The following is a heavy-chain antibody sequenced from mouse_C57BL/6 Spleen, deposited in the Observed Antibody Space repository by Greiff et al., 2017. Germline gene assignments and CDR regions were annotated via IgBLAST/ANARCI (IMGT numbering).Heavy chain of an antibody. J-gene: IGHJ4*01. CDR1: GYTFTDYN. Sequence: DVKLQESGPELVKPGASVKIPCKASGYTFTDYNMDWVKQSHGKSLEWIGDINPNNGGTIYNQKFKGKATLTVDKSSSTAYMELRSLTSEDTAVYYCARDFRSAMDYWGQGTSVTVSS. V-gene: IGHV1-18*01. CDR3: ARDFRSAMDY. CDR2: INPNNGGT.